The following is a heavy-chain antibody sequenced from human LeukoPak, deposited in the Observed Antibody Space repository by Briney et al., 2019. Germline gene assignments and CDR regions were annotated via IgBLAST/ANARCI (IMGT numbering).Heavy chain of an antibody. D-gene: IGHD2-15*01. J-gene: IGHJ4*02. V-gene: IGHV3-66*01. CDR3: ARGGGSWYCDY. CDR2: IYAGGST. CDR1: GFTVSSHY. Sequence: PGGSQRLSCAASGFTVSSHYMSWVRQAPGKGLEWVSVIYAGGSTYYADSVKGRFTISRDNSKNTLYLQMNSLRAEDTGVYYCARGGGSWYCDYWGQGTLVTVSS.